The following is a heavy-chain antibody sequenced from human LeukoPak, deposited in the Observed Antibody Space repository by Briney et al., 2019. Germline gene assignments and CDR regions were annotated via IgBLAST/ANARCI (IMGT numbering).Heavy chain of an antibody. J-gene: IGHJ4*02. V-gene: IGHV3-7*04. Sequence: PGGSLRLSCVASGFPFSSYWMTWVRQAPGKGLEWVANIKQDGSKKSYVDSVKGRLTISRDNAKNSLYLQMNSLRAEDTAIYYRTRVGYIDEGIDYWGQGTLVTVSS. CDR1: GFPFSSYW. CDR2: IKQDGSKK. CDR3: TRVGYIDEGIDY. D-gene: IGHD5-24*01.